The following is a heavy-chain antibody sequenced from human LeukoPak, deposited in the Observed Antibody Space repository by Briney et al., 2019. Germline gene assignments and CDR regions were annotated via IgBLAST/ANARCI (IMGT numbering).Heavy chain of an antibody. V-gene: IGHV4-34*01. D-gene: IGHD6-6*01. CDR2: INHSGST. CDR3: ARAPLSIAAHWFDP. J-gene: IGHJ5*02. CDR1: GGSFGGYY. Sequence: KPSETLSLTCAVYGGSFGGYYWSWIRQPPGKGLEWIGEINHSGSTNYNPSLKSRVTISVDTSKNQFSLKLSSVTAADTAVYYCARAPLSIAAHWFDPWGQGTLVTVSS.